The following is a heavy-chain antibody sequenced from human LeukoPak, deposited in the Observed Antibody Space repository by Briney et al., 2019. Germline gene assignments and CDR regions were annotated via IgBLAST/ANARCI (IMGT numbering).Heavy chain of an antibody. CDR2: ISGSGGST. V-gene: IGHV3-23*01. CDR3: AKDTGSGYDYFSYYFDY. Sequence: HPGGSLRLSCAASGFTFSSYAMSSVRQAPGKGLEWVSAISGSGGSTYYADSVKGRFTISRDNSKNTLYLQMNSLRAEDTAVYYCAKDTGSGYDYFSYYFDYWGQGTLVTASS. D-gene: IGHD5-12*01. J-gene: IGHJ4*02. CDR1: GFTFSSYA.